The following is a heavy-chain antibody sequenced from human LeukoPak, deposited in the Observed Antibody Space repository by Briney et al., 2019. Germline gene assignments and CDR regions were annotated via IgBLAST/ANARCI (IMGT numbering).Heavy chain of an antibody. CDR1: GYTFTCYG. J-gene: IGHJ4*02. D-gene: IGHD5-18*01. CDR3: AKDPRDHTYGWSWRYFDY. V-gene: IGHV1-18*01. Sequence: ASVKVSCKASGYTFTCYGISWVRQAPGQGLEWMGWISAYNGNTNYAQKLQGRVTMTTDTSTSTAYMELRSLRSDDTAVYYCAKDPRDHTYGWSWRYFDYWGQGTLVTVSS. CDR2: ISAYNGNT.